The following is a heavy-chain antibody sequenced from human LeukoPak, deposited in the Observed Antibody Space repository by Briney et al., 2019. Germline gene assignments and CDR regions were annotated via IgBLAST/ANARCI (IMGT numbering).Heavy chain of an antibody. V-gene: IGHV3-9*01. J-gene: IGHJ1*01. CDR2: ISWNSGTI. CDR3: ARAYKDRSLAGKKEFFQH. CDR1: GFTFDNYA. Sequence: GGSLRLSCAASGFTFDNYAINWVRQVPGKGLEWISLISWNSGTIGYADSVKGRFTISRDNANNFLYLQMNSLRAEDTALYYCARAYKDRSLAGKKEFFQHWGQGTLVTVSS. D-gene: IGHD6-19*01.